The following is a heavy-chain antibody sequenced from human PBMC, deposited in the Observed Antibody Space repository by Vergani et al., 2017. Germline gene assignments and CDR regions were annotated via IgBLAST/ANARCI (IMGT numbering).Heavy chain of an antibody. D-gene: IGHD2-15*01. Sequence: QVQLVQSGAEVKKPGSSVKVSCKASGGTFSSYAISWVRQAPGQGLEWMGRIIPIFGTANYAQKFQGRVTITADESTSTDYMELSSLRSEDTAVYYCARPPGYCSGGSCPLDYYYYGMDVWGQGTTVTVSS. J-gene: IGHJ6*02. V-gene: IGHV1-69*18. CDR2: IIPIFGTA. CDR1: GGTFSSYA. CDR3: ARPPGYCSGGSCPLDYYYYGMDV.